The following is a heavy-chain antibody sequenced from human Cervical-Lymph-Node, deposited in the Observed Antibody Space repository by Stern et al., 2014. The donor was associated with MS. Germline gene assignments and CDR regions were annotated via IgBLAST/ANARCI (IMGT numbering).Heavy chain of an antibody. D-gene: IGHD6-19*01. CDR3: ARDRGGYSSGWYDY. CDR1: GFTFSSYD. J-gene: IGHJ4*02. V-gene: IGHV3-13*01. CDR2: IGTAGDT. Sequence: EVQLLESGGGLVQPGGSLRLSCAASGFTFSSYDMHWVRQATGKGLEWVSAIGTAGDTYYPGSVKGRFTISRENAKNSLYLQMNSLRAGDTAVYYCARDRGGYSSGWYDYWGQGTLVTVSS.